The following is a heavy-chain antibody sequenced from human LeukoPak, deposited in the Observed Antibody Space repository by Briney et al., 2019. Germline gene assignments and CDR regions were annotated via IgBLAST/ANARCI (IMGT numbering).Heavy chain of an antibody. CDR1: GFTFSSYA. CDR3: ARARDAYIHGLEY. D-gene: IGHD5-24*01. CDR2: ISGSGGST. V-gene: IGHV3-23*01. Sequence: PGGSLRLSCAASGFTFSSYAMSWVRQAPGKGLEWVSAISGSGGSTYYADSVKGRFTISRDNSKNTLYLQMNSLRAEDTAVYYCARARDAYIHGLEYWGQGTLVTVSS. J-gene: IGHJ4*02.